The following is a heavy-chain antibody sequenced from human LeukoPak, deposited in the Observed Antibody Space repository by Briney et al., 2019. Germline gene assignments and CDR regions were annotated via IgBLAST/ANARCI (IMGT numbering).Heavy chain of an antibody. J-gene: IGHJ4*02. Sequence: GASAKVSCKASGYTFTSYYIHLVRQAPGQGFEWMAIINPSDGSTTNSQKFQGRVTMTRDTSTSTVYMELSSLRSEDTAVYYCARVAWSSDSIDYWGQGTLVTISS. CDR1: GYTFTSYY. CDR3: ARVAWSSDSIDY. D-gene: IGHD2-15*01. CDR2: INPSDGST. V-gene: IGHV1-46*01.